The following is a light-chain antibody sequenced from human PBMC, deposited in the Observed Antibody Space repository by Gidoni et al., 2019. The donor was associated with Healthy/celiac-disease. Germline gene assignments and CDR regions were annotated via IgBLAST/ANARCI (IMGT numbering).Light chain of an antibody. CDR2: AAS. CDR1: QSISSY. Sequence: EIQMTQSPSSLSASVGDRVTITCRASQSISSYLTWYQQKPGKAPQLLIYAASSMQSGVPSRSISSGSGTDYSPIISSLQPEDVLAYYCQQHYSTRPSTFGQGTKVEIK. V-gene: IGKV1-39*01. CDR3: QQHYSTRPST. J-gene: IGKJ2*02.